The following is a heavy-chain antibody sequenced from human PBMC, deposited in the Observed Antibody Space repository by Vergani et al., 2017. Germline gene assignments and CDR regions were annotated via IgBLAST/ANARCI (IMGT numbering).Heavy chain of an antibody. CDR3: ARDFGWLRLSNWCDP. D-gene: IGHD5-12*01. Sequence: QVQLVQSGAEVKKPGASVKVSCKASGNTFTGYFIHWVRQAPGQGLEWMGWINPNSGGANYAQKFQGRVTMTRDTSISTAYMELSSLIIDDTAVYYCARDFGWLRLSNWCDPWGQGTLVTVSS. CDR1: GNTFTGYF. V-gene: IGHV1-2*02. CDR2: INPNSGGA. J-gene: IGHJ5*02.